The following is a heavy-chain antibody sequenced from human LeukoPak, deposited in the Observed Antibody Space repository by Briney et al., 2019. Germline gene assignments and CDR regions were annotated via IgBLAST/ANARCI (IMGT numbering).Heavy chain of an antibody. Sequence: PGGSLRLSCAASGFTFSTYIMHWVRQAPGKGQDRVAVISVDGNTKYYADSVKGRFTISRDNSKNTLYVQMNSLRTEDTAVYYCASGDSATTSPPYYYAMDVWGQGTTVTVSS. J-gene: IGHJ6*02. CDR2: ISVDGNTK. D-gene: IGHD4-17*01. CDR3: ASGDSATTSPPYYYAMDV. CDR1: GFTFSTYI. V-gene: IGHV3-30-3*01.